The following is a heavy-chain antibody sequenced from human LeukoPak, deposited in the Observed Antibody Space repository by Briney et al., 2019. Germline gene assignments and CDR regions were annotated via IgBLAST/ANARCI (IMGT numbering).Heavy chain of an antibody. Sequence: ASVKVSCKASGYTFTNYAMHWVRQAPGQRPEWMGWINAGNGNTKYLQKFQGRVTITRDTSASTAYMELSSLRSEDTAVYYCARPDGTYYVLDIWGQGTVVTVSS. J-gene: IGHJ3*02. CDR3: ARPDGTYYVLDI. D-gene: IGHD3-10*02. CDR2: INAGNGNT. CDR1: GYTFTNYA. V-gene: IGHV1-3*01.